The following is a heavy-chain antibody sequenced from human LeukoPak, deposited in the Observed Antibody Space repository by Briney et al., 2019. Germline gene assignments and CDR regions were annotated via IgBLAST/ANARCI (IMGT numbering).Heavy chain of an antibody. Sequence: SETLSLTCAVSGGSISNYYWSWIRQPPGKGLEWIGYVYYSGSTYYNPSLKSRVTISVDTSKNQFSLKLSSVTAADTAVYYCARGRFLEWLPIPYFDYWGQGTLVTVSS. CDR3: ARGRFLEWLPIPYFDY. CDR1: GGSISNYY. CDR2: VYYSGST. J-gene: IGHJ4*02. V-gene: IGHV4-59*12. D-gene: IGHD3-3*01.